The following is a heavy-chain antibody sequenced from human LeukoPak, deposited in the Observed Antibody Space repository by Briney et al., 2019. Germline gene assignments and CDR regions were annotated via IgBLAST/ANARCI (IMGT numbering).Heavy chain of an antibody. CDR1: GYTFTVYY. V-gene: IGHV1-2*02. J-gene: IGHJ4*02. Sequence: ASVKVSFKASGYTFTVYYMHWVRQAPGQGLEGMGWINPNSGGTNYAQKFQGRVTMTRDTSISTAYMELSRLRSDDTAVYYCARENYYDSSGYSPPDYWGQGTLVTVSS. CDR3: ARENYYDSSGYSPPDY. D-gene: IGHD3-22*01. CDR2: INPNSGGT.